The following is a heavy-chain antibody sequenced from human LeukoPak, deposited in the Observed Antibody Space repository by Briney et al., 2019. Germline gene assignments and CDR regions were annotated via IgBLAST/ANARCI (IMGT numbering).Heavy chain of an antibody. CDR1: GFTFSSYA. CDR3: AKGHLYYYDSSGIADY. CDR2: ISGSGGST. Sequence: PGGSLRLSCAASGFTFSSYAMSWVRQAPGKGLEWVSAISGSGGSTYYADSVKGRLTISRDNYKNTLYLQLNSLRDEDTAVYYCAKGHLYYYDSSGIADYWGQGTLVTVSS. V-gene: IGHV3-23*01. J-gene: IGHJ4*02. D-gene: IGHD3-22*01.